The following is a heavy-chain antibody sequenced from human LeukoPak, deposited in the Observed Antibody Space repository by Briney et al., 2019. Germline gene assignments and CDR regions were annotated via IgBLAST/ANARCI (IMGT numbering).Heavy chain of an antibody. CDR3: ARGSVQLWLRDTYYYMDV. CDR1: GFTFDDYA. V-gene: IGHV3-20*04. Sequence: GEPLRLSCAASGFTFDDYAMNWVRQGPGRGLEWVSGINWNGRITEYADSVKDRFTISRQNTKNSLYLYMNNLGGEDTALYFCARGSVQLWLRDTYYYMDVWGKGTTVTVSS. CDR2: INWNGRIT. J-gene: IGHJ6*03. D-gene: IGHD5-18*01.